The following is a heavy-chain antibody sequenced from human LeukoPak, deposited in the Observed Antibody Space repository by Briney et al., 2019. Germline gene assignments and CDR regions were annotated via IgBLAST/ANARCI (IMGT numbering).Heavy chain of an antibody. J-gene: IGHJ4*02. Sequence: ASVKASCKASGYTFTSHDINWGRQATGQGLEWMGWMNTNSGNTGHAQKFQGRVIMSRDTSINTAYMELHSLRSDDTAVYYCARGYSPTIRTTGNDYWGQGTLVTVSS. D-gene: IGHD1-1*01. CDR1: GYTFTSHD. CDR3: ARGYSPTIRTTGNDY. CDR2: MNTNSGNT. V-gene: IGHV1-8*01.